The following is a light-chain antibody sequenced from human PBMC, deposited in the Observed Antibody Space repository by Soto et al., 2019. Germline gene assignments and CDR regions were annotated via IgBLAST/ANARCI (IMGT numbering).Light chain of an antibody. CDR3: SSYAGSSTYV. J-gene: IGLJ1*01. V-gene: IGLV2-23*01. Sequence: QSVPTQPASVSGSPGQSITISCTGTSSDIGTYNVVSWYQQHPGKAPKVMIYEATKRPSGVSNRFSGSKSGNTASLTISGLQAEDEADYYCSSYAGSSTYVFGTGTKVTVL. CDR2: EAT. CDR1: SSDIGTYNV.